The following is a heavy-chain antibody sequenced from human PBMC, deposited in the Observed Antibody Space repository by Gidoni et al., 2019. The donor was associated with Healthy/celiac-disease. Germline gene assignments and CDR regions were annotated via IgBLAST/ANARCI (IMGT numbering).Heavy chain of an antibody. D-gene: IGHD2-15*01. CDR1: GVSFSGYY. J-gene: IGHJ5*02. CDR2: NNHSGST. V-gene: IGHV4-34*01. CDR3: ARRRLLVVVAATLRNNWFDP. Sequence: QVQLQQWGAGLLKPSETLSLPCAVYGVSFSGYYCSWIRQPPGKGLEWIGENNHSGSTNNNPSLKSRVTISVDTSKSQFSLKLSSVTAADTAVYYCARRRLLVVVAATLRNNWFDPWGQGTLVTVSS.